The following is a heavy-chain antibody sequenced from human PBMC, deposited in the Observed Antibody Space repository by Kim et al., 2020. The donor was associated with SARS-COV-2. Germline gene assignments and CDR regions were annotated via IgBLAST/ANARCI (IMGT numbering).Heavy chain of an antibody. Sequence: SGPTLVHPTQTLTLTCTFSGFSLSPSGMCVSWIRQPPGKALEWLARIDWDDDKYYSTSLKTRLTISKDTSKNQVVLTMTNMDPVDTATYYCARSRITIFGVVDYGMDVWGQGTTVTVSS. CDR2: IDWDDDK. J-gene: IGHJ6*02. CDR1: GFSLSPSGMC. V-gene: IGHV2-70*11. D-gene: IGHD3-3*01. CDR3: ARSRITIFGVVDYGMDV.